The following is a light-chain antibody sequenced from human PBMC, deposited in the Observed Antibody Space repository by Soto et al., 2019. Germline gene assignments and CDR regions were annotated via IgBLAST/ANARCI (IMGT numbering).Light chain of an antibody. V-gene: IGKV3-20*01. CDR2: DAS. CDR3: QQYDKWPPRLT. J-gene: IGKJ4*01. Sequence: ETVLTQSPGTLSLSPVDRATLSCMASQSVSGSYLAWYQQKPGQAPRLLIYDASRRATGIPDRFSGSGSGTDFTLTISRLEPEDFAVYYCQQYDKWPPRLTFGGGTKVDIK. CDR1: QSVSGSY.